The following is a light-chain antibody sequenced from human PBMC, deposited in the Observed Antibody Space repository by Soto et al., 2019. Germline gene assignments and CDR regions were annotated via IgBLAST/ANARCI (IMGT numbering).Light chain of an antibody. CDR3: QQSYSGPLT. Sequence: DIQMTQSPSCLSASVGDRVTITCRASQGISSYLGWYQQKPGKATNLLIYDASTLHSGVPSRFSGIGSGTDFTLSISSLQPEDFATYYCQQSYSGPLTFGGGTKVDIK. J-gene: IGKJ4*01. CDR1: QGISSY. CDR2: DAS. V-gene: IGKV1-39*01.